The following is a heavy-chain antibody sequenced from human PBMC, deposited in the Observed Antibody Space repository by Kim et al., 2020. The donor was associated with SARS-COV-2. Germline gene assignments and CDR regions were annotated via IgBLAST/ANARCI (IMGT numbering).Heavy chain of an antibody. CDR3: AALGLVGATPNFDY. Sequence: QKFQGRVTMTRDTSTSTVYMELSSLRSEDTAVYYCAALGLVGATPNFDYWGQGTLVTVSS. V-gene: IGHV1-46*01. J-gene: IGHJ4*02. D-gene: IGHD1-26*01.